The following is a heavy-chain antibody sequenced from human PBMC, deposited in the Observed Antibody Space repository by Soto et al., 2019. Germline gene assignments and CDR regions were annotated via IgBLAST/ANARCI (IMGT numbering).Heavy chain of an antibody. J-gene: IGHJ4*02. D-gene: IGHD3-22*01. Sequence: QVQLVQSGAEVKKPGSSVKVSCKASGGTFSSYAISWVRQAPGQGLEWMGGIIPIFGTANYAQKFQGRVTITADEAMSTAYMEVSSLRSEDTAVYYCARDLGYYYDSSGYSYYFDYWGQGTLVTVAS. CDR2: IIPIFGTA. CDR3: ARDLGYYYDSSGYSYYFDY. CDR1: GGTFSSYA. V-gene: IGHV1-69*01.